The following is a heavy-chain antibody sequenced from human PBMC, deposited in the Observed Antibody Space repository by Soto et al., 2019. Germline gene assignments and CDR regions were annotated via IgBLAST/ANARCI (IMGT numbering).Heavy chain of an antibody. CDR1: GFTFSSYA. CDR3: AKGGPYYYDSSGYYDY. Sequence: GGSLRLSCAASGFTFSSYAMSWVRQAPGKGLEGVSAISGSGGSTYYADSVKGRFTISRDNSKNTLYLQMNSLRAEDTAVYYCAKGGPYYYDSSGYYDYWGQGTLVTVSS. CDR2: ISGSGGST. J-gene: IGHJ4*02. D-gene: IGHD3-22*01. V-gene: IGHV3-23*01.